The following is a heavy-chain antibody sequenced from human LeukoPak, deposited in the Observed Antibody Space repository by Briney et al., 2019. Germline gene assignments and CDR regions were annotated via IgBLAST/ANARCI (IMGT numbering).Heavy chain of an antibody. CDR2: IYSGGSI. J-gene: IGHJ4*02. CDR1: GFTVSSND. D-gene: IGHD4-17*01. CDR3: AGESHGDYRELTYFDY. V-gene: IGHV3-53*01. Sequence: GGSLRLSCAASGFTVSSNDMSWVRQAPGKGLEWVSVIYSGGSIYHADSVKGRFIISRDNSKNTLYLQMNSLRAEDTAVYYCAGESHGDYRELTYFDYWGQGTLVTVSS.